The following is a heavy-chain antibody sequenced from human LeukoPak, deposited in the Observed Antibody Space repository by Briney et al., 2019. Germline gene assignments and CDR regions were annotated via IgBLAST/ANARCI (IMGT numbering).Heavy chain of an antibody. CDR3: ARGRGITMVRGPKGWFDP. D-gene: IGHD3-10*01. CDR2: MNPNSGNT. J-gene: IGHJ5*02. Sequence: ASVKVSCKASGYTFTSYDINWVRQATGQGLEWMGWMNPNSGNTGYAQKFQGRVTMTRNTSISTAYMEPSSLRSEDTAVYYCARGRGITMVRGPKGWFDPWGQGTLVTVSS. V-gene: IGHV1-8*01. CDR1: GYTFTSYD.